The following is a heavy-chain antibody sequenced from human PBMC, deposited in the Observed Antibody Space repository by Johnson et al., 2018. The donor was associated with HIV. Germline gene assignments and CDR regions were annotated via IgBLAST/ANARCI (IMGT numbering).Heavy chain of an antibody. D-gene: IGHD6-6*01. CDR2: IKSKTDGGTT. CDR1: GFTFSGSA. Sequence: VQLVESGGGLVQPGGSLKLSCAASGFTFSGSAMHWVRQASGKGLEWVGRIKSKTDGGTTDYAAPVKGRFTISRDDSRNTLYLQINSLKAEETAVYFCAREGLYSSSDAFDMWGQGTMVTVSS. J-gene: IGHJ3*02. V-gene: IGHV3-15*01. CDR3: AREGLYSSSDAFDM.